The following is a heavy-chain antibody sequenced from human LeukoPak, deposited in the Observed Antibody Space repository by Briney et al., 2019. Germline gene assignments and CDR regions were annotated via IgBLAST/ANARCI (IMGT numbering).Heavy chain of an antibody. V-gene: IGHV3-7*01. D-gene: IGHD1-26*01. CDR2: IKEDGSEK. CDR1: GFTFSNYW. Sequence: GGSLRLSCAASGFTFSNYWMSWVRQAPGKGLEWVANIKEDGSEKHYVDFVKGRFTISRDNAKNSLYLQMSSLRAEDTAVYFCARDTMGATDYWGQGTLVTVSS. J-gene: IGHJ4*02. CDR3: ARDTMGATDY.